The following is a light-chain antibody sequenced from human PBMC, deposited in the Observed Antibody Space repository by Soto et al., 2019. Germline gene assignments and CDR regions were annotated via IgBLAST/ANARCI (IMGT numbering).Light chain of an antibody. J-gene: IGKJ4*01. CDR3: QQYNNWPLT. CDR2: GAS. CDR1: QSVRSN. Sequence: EIVMTQSPATLFLSQGERPTFSCRASQSVRSNLAWYQQKPGQAPRLLIYGASTRATGIPARFSGSGSGTEFTLTISSLQSEDFAVYYCQQYNNWPLTFGGGTKVEIK. V-gene: IGKV3-15*01.